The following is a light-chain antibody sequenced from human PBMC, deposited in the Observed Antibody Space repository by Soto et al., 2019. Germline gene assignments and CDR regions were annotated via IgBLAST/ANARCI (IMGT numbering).Light chain of an antibody. J-gene: IGKJ4*01. Sequence: DIQMTQSPSSLSASVGDRVTITCQASQDITNDLNWYQQKPGKAPKVLIYEASNLETGVPSRFSGSGSGTYFTLTISSLHPEYIATYFCHQYDNVPLPFAGGAKVQIK. CDR3: HQYDNVPLP. V-gene: IGKV1-33*01. CDR2: EAS. CDR1: QDITND.